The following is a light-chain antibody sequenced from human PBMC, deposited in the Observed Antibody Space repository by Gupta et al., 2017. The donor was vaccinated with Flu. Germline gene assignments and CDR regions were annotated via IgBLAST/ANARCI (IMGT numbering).Light chain of an antibody. CDR2: STT. J-gene: IGLJ3*02. Sequence: QTVVTQEPSLPASPVGTVTLTCASNTPPVTSGYYPNWLQQKPGPAPRALIYSTTDKHSGTPTRFSGSLLGGKATLTLSGAQPEDEADYYCRRYCGCAQPWVCGGGTRVTVL. V-gene: IGLV7-43*01. CDR3: RRYCGCAQPWV. CDR1: TPPVTSGYY.